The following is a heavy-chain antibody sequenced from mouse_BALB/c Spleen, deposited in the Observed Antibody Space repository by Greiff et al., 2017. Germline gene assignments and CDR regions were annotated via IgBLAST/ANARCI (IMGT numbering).Heavy chain of an antibody. CDR3: VRQFYYGFDY. J-gene: IGHJ2*01. CDR2: IRSKSNNYAT. CDR1: GFTFNTYA. D-gene: IGHD1-1*01. V-gene: IGHV10-1*02. Sequence: EVMLVESGGGLVQPKGSLKLSCAASGFTFNTYAMNWVRQAPGKGLEWVARIRSKSNNYATYYADSVKDRFTISRDDSQSMLYLQMNNLKTEDTAMYYCVRQFYYGFDYWGQGTTLTVSS.